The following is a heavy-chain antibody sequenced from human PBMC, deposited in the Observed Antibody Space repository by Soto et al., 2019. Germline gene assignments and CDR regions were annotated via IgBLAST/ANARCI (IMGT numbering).Heavy chain of an antibody. CDR3: ARDPMSGSQKLYFDY. J-gene: IGHJ4*02. CDR1: GFSFSSYS. Sequence: PVGSLRLSCAASGFSFSSYSMNWVRQAPGKGLEWVSYISGGGGTTYYADSVKGRFTISRDNAKKSLYLQLSSLRDVDTAVYYCARDPMSGSQKLYFDYWGQGTLVTVSS. V-gene: IGHV3-48*02. D-gene: IGHD1-26*01. CDR2: ISGGGGTT.